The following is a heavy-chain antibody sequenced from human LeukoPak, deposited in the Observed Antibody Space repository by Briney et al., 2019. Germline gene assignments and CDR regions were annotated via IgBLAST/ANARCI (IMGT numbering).Heavy chain of an antibody. CDR2: ISGSGGST. V-gene: IGHV3-23*01. Sequence: GGSLRLSCAASGFTFSSYAMSWVRQAPGKGLEWVSAISGSGGSTYYADSVKGRFTISRDNSKNTLYLQMNSLRAEDTAVYYCAKAPQRYSTQNWFDPWGQGTLVTVSS. CDR1: GFTFSSYA. CDR3: AKAPQRYSTQNWFDP. D-gene: IGHD2-15*01. J-gene: IGHJ5*02.